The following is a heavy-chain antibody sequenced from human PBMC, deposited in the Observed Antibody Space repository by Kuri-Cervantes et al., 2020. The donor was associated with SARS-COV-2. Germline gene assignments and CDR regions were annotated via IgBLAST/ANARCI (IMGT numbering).Heavy chain of an antibody. CDR2: ISYDGLNK. V-gene: IGHV3-30*03. CDR1: GFTFNSYG. J-gene: IGHJ4*02. Sequence: GGSLRLSCAASGFTFNSYGMHWVRQAPGKGLEWVALISYDGLNKYYAGPVKGRFTISRDNSKNTLYLQMNSLRVEDTAVYYCASVSTMGVSLDWGQGTLVTVSS. CDR3: ASVSTMGVSLD. D-gene: IGHD5-24*01.